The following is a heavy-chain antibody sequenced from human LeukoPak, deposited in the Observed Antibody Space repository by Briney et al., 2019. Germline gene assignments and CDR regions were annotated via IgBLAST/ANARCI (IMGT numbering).Heavy chain of an antibody. J-gene: IGHJ5*02. V-gene: IGHV4-59*11. Sequence: SETLSLTCTVSGGSISSHYWSWIRQPPGKGLEWIGYIYYSGSTNYNPSLKSRDTISVDTSKNQFSLKLSSVTAADTAVYYCARESGSDSSGYLGAGWFDPWGQGTLVTVSS. CDR2: IYYSGST. D-gene: IGHD3-22*01. CDR3: ARESGSDSSGYLGAGWFDP. CDR1: GGSISSHY.